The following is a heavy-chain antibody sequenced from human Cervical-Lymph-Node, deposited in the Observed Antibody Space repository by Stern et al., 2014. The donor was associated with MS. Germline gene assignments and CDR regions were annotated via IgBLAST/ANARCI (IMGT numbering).Heavy chain of an antibody. Sequence: QITLKESGPALVKPTQTLTLTCTFSGFSLSSRTMCVSWIRQPPGKALEWLARIDWDDDKYYSTSLKTRLTISKDTSKNQVVLTMTNMDPVDTATYYCTYCSTISGWVDPWGQGTLVTVSS. CDR3: TYCSTISGWVDP. J-gene: IGHJ5*02. CDR1: GFSLSSRTMC. V-gene: IGHV2-70*12. D-gene: IGHD2-2*01. CDR2: IDWDDDK.